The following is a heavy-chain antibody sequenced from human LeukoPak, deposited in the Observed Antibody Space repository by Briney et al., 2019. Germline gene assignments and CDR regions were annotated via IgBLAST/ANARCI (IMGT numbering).Heavy chain of an antibody. V-gene: IGHV4-59*01. CDR3: ARDYGDYVGLLD. D-gene: IGHD4-17*01. J-gene: IGHJ4*02. Sequence: SETLSLTCTVSGGSISSYYWSWIRQPPGKGLEWIGYIYYSGSTNYNPSLKSRVTISVDTSKNQFSLKLSSVTAADTAVYYCARDYGDYVGLLDWGQGTLVTVSS. CDR2: IYYSGST. CDR1: GGSISSYY.